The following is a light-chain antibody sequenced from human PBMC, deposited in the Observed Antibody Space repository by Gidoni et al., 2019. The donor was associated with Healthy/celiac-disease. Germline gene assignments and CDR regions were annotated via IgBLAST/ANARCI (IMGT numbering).Light chain of an antibody. J-gene: IGLJ1*01. CDR3: QSADSSGTSYV. CDR1: ALPKQY. V-gene: IGLV3-25*03. CDR2: KDS. Sequence: SYELTQPPSVSVSPVQTDRITCSGDALPKQYAYWYQQKPGQAPVMVIYKDSERPSGIPERFSGSSSGTTVTLTISGVQAEDEADYYCQSADSSGTSYVFGTGTKVTVL.